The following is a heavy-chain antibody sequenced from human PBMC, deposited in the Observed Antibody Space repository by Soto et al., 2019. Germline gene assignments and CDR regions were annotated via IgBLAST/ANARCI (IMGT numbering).Heavy chain of an antibody. V-gene: IGHV3-21*01. CDR2: ISSSSSYI. CDR1: GFTFSSYS. Sequence: GGSLRLSCAASGFTFSSYSMNWVRQAPGKGLEWVSSISSSSSYIYYADSVKGRFTISRDNAKNSLYLQMNSLRAEDTAVYYCAREGTIAARPDGYYGMDVWGQGTTVTVSS. J-gene: IGHJ6*02. D-gene: IGHD6-6*01. CDR3: AREGTIAARPDGYYGMDV.